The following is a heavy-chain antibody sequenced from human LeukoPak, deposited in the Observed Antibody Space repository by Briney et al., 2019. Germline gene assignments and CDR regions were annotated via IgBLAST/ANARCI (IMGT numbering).Heavy chain of an antibody. J-gene: IGHJ4*02. D-gene: IGHD3-22*01. V-gene: IGHV4-61*02. Sequence: SETLSLTCSVSGCSISSDNYYWTSLRQPAGKGLEWIGRVYTGGCANYIPSLNSRVTVALDTSKNQYSLKLNSVTAADTALYYCAREEYFDGSGYYFRYFDSWGQGILVTVSS. CDR1: GCSISSDNYY. CDR3: AREEYFDGSGYYFRYFDS. CDR2: VYTGGCA.